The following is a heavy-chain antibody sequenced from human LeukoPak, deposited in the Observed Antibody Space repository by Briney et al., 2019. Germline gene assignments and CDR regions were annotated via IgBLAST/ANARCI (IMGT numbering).Heavy chain of an antibody. J-gene: IGHJ4*02. CDR3: ARLLWPLSFDY. D-gene: IGHD2-2*01. V-gene: IGHV4-59*08. CDR1: GGSISSYY. Sequence: SETLSLTCTVSGGSISSYYWSWIRQPPGKGLEWIGYIYYRGSTNYNPSLKSRVTISVDTSKNQFSLKLSSVTAADTAVYYCARLLWPLSFDYWGQGTLVTVSS. CDR2: IYYRGST.